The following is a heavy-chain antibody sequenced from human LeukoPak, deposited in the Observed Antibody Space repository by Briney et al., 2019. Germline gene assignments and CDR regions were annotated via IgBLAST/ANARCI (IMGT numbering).Heavy chain of an antibody. D-gene: IGHD3-9*01. Sequence: GGSLRLSCAASGFTFSSYTIHWVRQAPGKGLEWVAVRSSDGNDNHYAASVKGRFTISRDNSKTTVYLQMNSLRPDDTALYYCAREGHYDILTGYSPVEYYYYYMDVWGKGTTVTVSS. CDR1: GFTFSSYT. CDR3: AREGHYDILTGYSPVEYYYYYMDV. J-gene: IGHJ6*03. CDR2: RSSDGNDN. V-gene: IGHV3-30*04.